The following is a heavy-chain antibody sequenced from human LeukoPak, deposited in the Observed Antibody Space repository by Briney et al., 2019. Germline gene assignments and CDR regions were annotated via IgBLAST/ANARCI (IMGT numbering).Heavy chain of an antibody. D-gene: IGHD4/OR15-4a*01. CDR1: AYTFTGYY. V-gene: IGHV1-2*02. CDR2: INPDSGYT. Sequence: GASVKASCTASAYTFTGYYVHWVRQAPGQGLEWIGCINPDSGYTSYAHQFQGRVTMTGDTSVSTAYMELSRLRSDDTALYYCAAEKSGAGCFDMWGLGTMVTVSS. J-gene: IGHJ3*02. CDR3: AAEKSGAGCFDM.